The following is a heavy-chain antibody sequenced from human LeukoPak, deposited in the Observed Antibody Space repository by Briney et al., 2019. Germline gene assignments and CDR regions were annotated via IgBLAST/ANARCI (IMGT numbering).Heavy chain of an antibody. CDR2: ISGSGGST. CDR1: GFTFSSYA. Sequence: GGSLRLSCAASGFTFSSYAMSWVRQAPGKGLEWVSAISGSGGSTYYADSVKGRFTISRDNSKNTLYLQMNSLRAEDTAVYYCAKCDTLDYYGSRSCKGTDYWGQGTLATVSS. CDR3: AKCDTLDYYGSRSCKGTDY. V-gene: IGHV3-23*01. J-gene: IGHJ4*02. D-gene: IGHD3-10*01.